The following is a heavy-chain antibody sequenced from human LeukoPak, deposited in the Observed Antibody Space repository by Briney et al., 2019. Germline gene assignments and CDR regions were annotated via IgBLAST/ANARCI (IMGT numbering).Heavy chain of an antibody. V-gene: IGHV4-34*01. Sequence: PSETLSLTCAVYGGSFSGYYWSWIRHPPGKGLEWIGEINHSGSTNYNPSLKSRVTISVDTSKNQFSLKLSSVTAADTAVYYCARGYCSSTSCSTLHFDYWGQGTLVTVSS. J-gene: IGHJ4*02. D-gene: IGHD2-2*01. CDR2: INHSGST. CDR1: GGSFSGYY. CDR3: ARGYCSSTSCSTLHFDY.